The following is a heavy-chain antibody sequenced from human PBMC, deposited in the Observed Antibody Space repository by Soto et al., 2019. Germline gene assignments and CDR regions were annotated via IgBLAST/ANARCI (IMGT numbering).Heavy chain of an antibody. Sequence: QITLKESGPTLVKPTQTLTLTCTFSGFSLSTSGVGVGWIRQPPGKALEWLQLIYWDNDKRYSPSLKSRLTITRDTSKCQLFLTMTNLDPADTATYYCAHRLAASNYGDYEPSNSFDYWGQGTMVTVSS. CDR1: GFSLSTSGVG. CDR3: AHRLAASNYGDYEPSNSFDY. V-gene: IGHV2-5*02. J-gene: IGHJ4*02. CDR2: IYWDNDK. D-gene: IGHD4-17*01.